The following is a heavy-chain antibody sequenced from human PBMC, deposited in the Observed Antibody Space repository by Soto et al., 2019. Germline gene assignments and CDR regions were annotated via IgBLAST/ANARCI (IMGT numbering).Heavy chain of an antibody. CDR3: ARVLRVAGITGATHYRRTCYYYDRMDP. D-gene: IGHD1-7*01. Sequence: GGSLRLSCAASGFTFSSSAMHWVRQAPGKGLEWVADISYDGSNKYYADSVKGRFTISRDNSKNTLYLQMNSLRAEDTAVYYCARVLRVAGITGATHYRRTCYYYDRMDPWGQGTTVTVSS. J-gene: IGHJ6*02. V-gene: IGHV3-30-3*01. CDR2: ISYDGSNK. CDR1: GFTFSSSA.